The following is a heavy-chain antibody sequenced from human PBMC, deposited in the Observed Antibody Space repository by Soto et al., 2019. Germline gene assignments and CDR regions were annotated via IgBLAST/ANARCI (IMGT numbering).Heavy chain of an antibody. D-gene: IGHD6-19*01. CDR2: LSYDGGNK. Sequence: QVQLVESGGGVVQPGRSLRLSCAASGFTFSNYGMHWVRQAPGKGLEWVAVLSYDGGNKYYADSVKGRFTICRDNSETTLYLQMTSLRAEDTAVYYCAKDLYSSSPTGRYYYYGMDVWGQGTTVTVSS. CDR1: GFTFSNYG. V-gene: IGHV3-30*18. J-gene: IGHJ6*02. CDR3: AKDLYSSSPTGRYYYYGMDV.